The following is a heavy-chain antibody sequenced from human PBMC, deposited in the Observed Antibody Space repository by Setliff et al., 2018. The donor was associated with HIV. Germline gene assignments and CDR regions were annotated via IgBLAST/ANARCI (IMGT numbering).Heavy chain of an antibody. CDR3: ARSVISISMDLSGFPGWSDP. J-gene: IGHJ5*02. V-gene: IGHV3-23*01. CDR1: GFTFSSFA. D-gene: IGHD3-10*01. Sequence: GRSLRLSCAASGFTFSSFAMSWVRQAPGKGLEWVATMSGSGGVTYYADSMKGRFTISRDNSKSTLDLQMNSLRVEDTALYYCARSVISISMDLSGFPGWSDPWGQGTLVTVSS. CDR2: MSGSGGVT.